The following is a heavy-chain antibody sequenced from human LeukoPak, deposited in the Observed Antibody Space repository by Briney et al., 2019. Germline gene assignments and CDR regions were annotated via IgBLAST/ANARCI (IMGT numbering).Heavy chain of an antibody. D-gene: IGHD2-21*02. J-gene: IGHJ4*02. CDR1: GFTFSSFA. CDR2: IGGSGVTT. CDR3: TKALYCGGDCCSRDDY. Sequence: GGSLRLSCAASGFTFSSFAMNWVRQAPGKGLEWVSGIGGSGVTTYHADSVKGRFTISRDNSKNTLYLQMNSLRAEDTAVYYCTKALYCGGDCCSRDDYWGQGTLVTVSS. V-gene: IGHV3-23*01.